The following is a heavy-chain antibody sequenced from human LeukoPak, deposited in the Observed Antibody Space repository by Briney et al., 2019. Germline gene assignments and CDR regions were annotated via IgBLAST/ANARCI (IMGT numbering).Heavy chain of an antibody. CDR3: AREYYYDSSGYQECVFDY. J-gene: IGHJ4*02. CDR2: ISGSGGST. D-gene: IGHD3-22*01. CDR1: GFTFSSYA. V-gene: IGHV3-23*01. Sequence: PGGSLRLSCAASGFTFSSYAMSWVRQAPGKGLEWVSAISGSGGSTYYADSVKGRFTISRDNAKNSLYLQTNSLRAEDTAVYYCAREYYYDSSGYQECVFDYWGQGTLVTVSS.